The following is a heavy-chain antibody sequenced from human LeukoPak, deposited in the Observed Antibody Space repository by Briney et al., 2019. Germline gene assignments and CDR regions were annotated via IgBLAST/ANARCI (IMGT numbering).Heavy chain of an antibody. CDR3: ARDREFGGYYYFDY. CDR2: ISYHGTGQ. Sequence: GGSLRLSCAASGFTFSDYTIHWVRQAPGKGLEWVAVISYHGTGQYYADSVKGRFTISRDNSKNTLYLQMNSLRAEDTAVYYCARDREFGGYYYFDYWGQGTLVTVSS. CDR1: GFTFSDYT. V-gene: IGHV3-30*14. J-gene: IGHJ4*02. D-gene: IGHD3-16*01.